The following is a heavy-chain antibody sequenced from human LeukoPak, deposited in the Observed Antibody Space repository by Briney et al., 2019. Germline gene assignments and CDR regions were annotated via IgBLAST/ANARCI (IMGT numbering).Heavy chain of an antibody. CDR2: ISYDGSNK. Sequence: GGSLRLSCAASGFTFSSYAMHWVRQAPGKGLEWVAVISYDGSNKHYADSVKGRFTISRDNSKNTLYLQMNGLRAEDTAVYYCARVYNDLWFGELYFDYWGQGTLVTVSS. CDR3: ARVYNDLWFGELYFDY. CDR1: GFTFSSYA. J-gene: IGHJ4*02. V-gene: IGHV3-30-3*01. D-gene: IGHD3-10*01.